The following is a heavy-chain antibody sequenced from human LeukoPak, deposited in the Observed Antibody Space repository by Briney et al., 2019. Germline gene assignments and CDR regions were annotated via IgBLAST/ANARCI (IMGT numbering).Heavy chain of an antibody. V-gene: IGHV3-23*01. CDR3: AKEPREYCSRTSCPNWIDA. CDR1: GFTFSSYA. Sequence: PGGSLRLSCAASGFTFSSYAMSWVRQAPGKGLEWVSAISASGLTTYYADSVKDRFSISRDNSKNTLYLQMSSLRADDTAVYYCAKEPREYCSRTSCPNWIDAWGQGTLVTVSS. J-gene: IGHJ5*02. CDR2: ISASGLTT. D-gene: IGHD2-2*01.